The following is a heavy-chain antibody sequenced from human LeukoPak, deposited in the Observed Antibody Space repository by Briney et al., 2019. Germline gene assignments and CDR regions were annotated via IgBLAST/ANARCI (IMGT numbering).Heavy chain of an antibody. V-gene: IGHV4-34*01. CDR1: GGSFSGYY. CDR3: ARDAGYDLNGYYGMDV. CDR2: INHSGST. Sequence: SETLSLTCAVYGGSFSGYYWSWIRQPPGKGLEWIGEINHSGSTNYNPSLKSRVTISVDTSKNQFSLQLSSVTAADTAVYYCARDAGYDLNGYYGMDVWGQGTTVTVSS. J-gene: IGHJ6*02. D-gene: IGHD3-3*01.